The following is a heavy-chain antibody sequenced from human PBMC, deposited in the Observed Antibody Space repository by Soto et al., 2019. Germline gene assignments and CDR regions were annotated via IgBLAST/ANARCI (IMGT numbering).Heavy chain of an antibody. CDR1: GGTFSSYA. D-gene: IGHD2-21*02. Sequence: SGKVSFQAAGGTFSSYAISWVRQAPGQGLEWMGGIIPIFGTANYAQKFQGRVAITADESTSTAYMELSSLRSEDTAVYYCARSGGDYYYYYGMDVWGQGTTVTVSS. V-gene: IGHV1-69*13. J-gene: IGHJ6*02. CDR2: IIPIFGTA. CDR3: ARSGGDYYYYYGMDV.